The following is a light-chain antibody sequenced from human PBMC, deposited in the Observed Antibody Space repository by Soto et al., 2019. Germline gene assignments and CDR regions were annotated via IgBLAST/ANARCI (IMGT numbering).Light chain of an antibody. V-gene: IGKV3-11*01. CDR3: QQRFNSPFT. J-gene: IGKJ3*01. Sequence: EIVLTQSPSTLSLSPGERATISCRASQSVSSLLAWYQQKPGQAPRLLIYDASNRATGIPARFSGSGSGTDFTLTISSLEPEDFAVYYCQQRFNSPFTFGPGTKVDIK. CDR1: QSVSSL. CDR2: DAS.